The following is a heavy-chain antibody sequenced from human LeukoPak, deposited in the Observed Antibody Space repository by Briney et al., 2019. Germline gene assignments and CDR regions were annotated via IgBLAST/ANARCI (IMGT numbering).Heavy chain of an antibody. Sequence: PGGSLRLSCAASGFTFSSYWMHWVRQAPGKGLVWVSHINSDGSITNYADPVKGRFTISRDNAKNTLYLQMNSLKAEDTAVYYCVRDRWTSDYWGQGTLVTVSS. V-gene: IGHV3-74*01. CDR2: INSDGSIT. CDR3: VRDRWTSDY. D-gene: IGHD4-23*01. J-gene: IGHJ4*02. CDR1: GFTFSSYW.